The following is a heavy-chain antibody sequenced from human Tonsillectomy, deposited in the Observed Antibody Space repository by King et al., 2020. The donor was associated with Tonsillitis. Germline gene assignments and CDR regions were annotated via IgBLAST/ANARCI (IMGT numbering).Heavy chain of an antibody. CDR1: GFTFSSYA. J-gene: IGHJ4*02. D-gene: IGHD5-12*01. V-gene: IGHV3-23*04. CDR2: ISGSGGST. Sequence: DVQLVESGGGLVQPGGSLRLSSAASGFTFSSYAMNWVRQAPGKGLKWVSAISGSGGSTYYADSVKGRFTISRDNSKNTLFLQMNSLRAEDTAVYYCAKGVDIVATGQGWFDYWGQGTLVTVSS. CDR3: AKGVDIVATGQGWFDY.